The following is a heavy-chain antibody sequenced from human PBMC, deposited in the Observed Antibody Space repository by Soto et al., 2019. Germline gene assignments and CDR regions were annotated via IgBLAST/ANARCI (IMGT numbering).Heavy chain of an antibody. D-gene: IGHD3-16*01. Sequence: QVQLVQSGAEVKKPGASVKVSCRASGYSFSNYGITWVRQAPGQGLEWMGWISTYNGNTNYAQKLQGRVTMTTDTSTSTAYMEMRSLTTDDTAIYYCASDSYADYWGQGTLVTVSS. CDR1: GYSFSNYG. V-gene: IGHV1-18*01. CDR3: ASDSYADY. J-gene: IGHJ4*02. CDR2: ISTYNGNT.